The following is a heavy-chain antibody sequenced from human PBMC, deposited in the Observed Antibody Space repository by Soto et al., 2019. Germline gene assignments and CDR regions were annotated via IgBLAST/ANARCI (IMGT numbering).Heavy chain of an antibody. Sequence: QVQLQQWGAGLLKPSETLSLTCAVYGGSFSGYYWSWIRQPPGKGLEWIGEINHSGSTNYNPSLKSRVTISVDTSKNQFSLKLSSVTAADTAVYYCARGGRYCSSTSCSNWFDPWGQGTLVTVSS. D-gene: IGHD2-2*01. CDR2: INHSGST. J-gene: IGHJ5*02. CDR3: ARGGRYCSSTSCSNWFDP. V-gene: IGHV4-34*01. CDR1: GGSFSGYY.